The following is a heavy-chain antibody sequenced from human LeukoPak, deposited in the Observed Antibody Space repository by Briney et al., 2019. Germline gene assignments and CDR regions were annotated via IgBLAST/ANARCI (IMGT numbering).Heavy chain of an antibody. CDR1: GFTFSKYW. V-gene: IGHV3-7*01. D-gene: IGHD3-3*01. CDR3: ARYDFWSGYGDY. Sequence: GGALRLSCAASGFTFSKYWTSWVRQAPGKGLEWGANIKQDGSVKYYVDSVKGRFTISRDNAKNSLFLQMNTLRAEDTAVYYCARYDFWSGYGDYWGQGTLVTVSS. CDR2: IKQDGSVK. J-gene: IGHJ4*02.